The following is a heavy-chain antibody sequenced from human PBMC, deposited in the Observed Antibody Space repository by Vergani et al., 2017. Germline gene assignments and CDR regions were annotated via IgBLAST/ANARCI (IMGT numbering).Heavy chain of an antibody. J-gene: IGHJ6*03. CDR1: FDSIRNLY. CDR2: IYYSGST. CDR3: ARHSSSLSTRYYYYYMDV. D-gene: IGHD6-6*01. V-gene: IGHV4-59*05. Sequence: QVQLQESGPGLVKSSETLSLTCSVSFDSIRNLYCNWIRQPPGKGLEWIGSIYYSGSTYYNPSLKSRVTISVDTSKNQFSLKLSSVTAADTAVYYCARHSSSLSTRYYYYYMDVWGKGTTVTVSS.